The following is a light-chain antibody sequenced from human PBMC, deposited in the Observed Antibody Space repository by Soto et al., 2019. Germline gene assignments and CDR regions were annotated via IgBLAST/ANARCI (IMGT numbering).Light chain of an antibody. CDR2: GNT. Sequence: QSVLTQPPSVSGAPGQRVTISCTGSSSNIGAGYDVHWYQRLPGTAPKLLIYGNTNRPSGVPDRFSGSKSDTSASLAIAGLQAEDEADYYCQPYDSSLITYVFGTGTKVTVL. CDR1: SSNIGAGYD. CDR3: QPYDSSLITYV. V-gene: IGLV1-40*01. J-gene: IGLJ1*01.